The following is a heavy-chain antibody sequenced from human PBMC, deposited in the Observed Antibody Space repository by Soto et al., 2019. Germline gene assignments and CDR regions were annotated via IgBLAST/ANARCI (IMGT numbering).Heavy chain of an antibody. Sequence: GESLKISCAASGFTFSSYGMHWVRQAPGKGLEWVAVISYDGSNKYYADSVKGRFTISRDNSKNTLYLQMNSLRAEDTAVYYCAKDGYCSGGSCFDYWGQGTLVTVSS. CDR2: ISYDGSNK. CDR1: GFTFSSYG. V-gene: IGHV3-30*18. D-gene: IGHD2-15*01. CDR3: AKDGYCSGGSCFDY. J-gene: IGHJ4*02.